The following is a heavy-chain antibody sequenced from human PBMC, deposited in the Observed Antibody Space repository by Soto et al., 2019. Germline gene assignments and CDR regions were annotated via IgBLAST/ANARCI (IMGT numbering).Heavy chain of an antibody. J-gene: IGHJ5*02. V-gene: IGHV1-3*01. CDR1: GYTFTSYA. CDR3: ARGGRVVVAATRFDP. CDR2: INAGNGNT. Sequence: GASVKVSCKASGYTFTSYAMHWVRQAPGQRLEWMGWINAGNGNTKYSQKFQGRVTITRDTSASTAYMELSSLRSEDTAVYYCARGGRVVVAATRFDPWGQGTLVTVSS. D-gene: IGHD2-15*01.